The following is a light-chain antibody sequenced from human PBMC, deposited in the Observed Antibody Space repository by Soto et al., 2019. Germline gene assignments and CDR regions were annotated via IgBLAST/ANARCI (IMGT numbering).Light chain of an antibody. V-gene: IGKV3-20*01. CDR2: GAS. J-gene: IGKJ1*01. CDR1: QSVSNNY. Sequence: ELVLTQSPGTLSLSPGERATLSCRASQSVSNNYLAWYQQKPGRALRLLIDGASTRATGIPDRFSGSGSGTEFPLTISRLEPEDVAVYYCQQYEAVVTFGQGTKVDIK. CDR3: QQYEAVVT.